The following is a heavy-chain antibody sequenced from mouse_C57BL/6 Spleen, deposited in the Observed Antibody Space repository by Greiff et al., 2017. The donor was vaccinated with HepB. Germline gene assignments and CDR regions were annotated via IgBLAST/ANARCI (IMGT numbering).Heavy chain of an antibody. D-gene: IGHD2-5*01. CDR1: GYTFTDYE. CDR2: IDPETGGT. J-gene: IGHJ4*01. Sequence: QVQLQQSGAELVRPGASVTLSCKASGYTFTDYEMHWVKQTPVHGLEWIGAIDPETGGTAYNQKFKGKAILTADKSSSTAYMELRSLTSEDSAVYYCTRWSYSNDAMDYWGQGTSVTVSS. V-gene: IGHV1-15*01. CDR3: TRWSYSNDAMDY.